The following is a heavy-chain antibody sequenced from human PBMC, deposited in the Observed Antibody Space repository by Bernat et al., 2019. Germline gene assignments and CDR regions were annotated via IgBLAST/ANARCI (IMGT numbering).Heavy chain of an antibody. CDR2: IKSDGIST. D-gene: IGHD4-11*01. J-gene: IGHJ6*04. CDR3: ARDNTLTGARDV. V-gene: IGHV3-20*04. CDR1: GFTFKDYG. Sequence: EVQLVESGGGVVRPGGSLRLSCAASGFTFKDYGMSWVRQAPGKGLEWVSSIKSDGISTIYADSVKGRFTISRDNAKNTLYLQMNSLRAEDTAVYYCARDNTLTGARDVWGKGTTVTVSS.